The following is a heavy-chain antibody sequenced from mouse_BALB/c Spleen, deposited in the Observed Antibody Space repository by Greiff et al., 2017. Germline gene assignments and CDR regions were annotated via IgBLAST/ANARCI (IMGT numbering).Heavy chain of an antibody. V-gene: IGHV2-9*02. D-gene: IGHD2-14*01. Sequence: VMLVESGPGLVAPSQSLSITCTVSGFSLTSYGVHWVRQPPGKGLEWLGVIWAGGSTNYNSALMSRLSISKDNSKSQVFLKMNSLQTDDTAMYYCARDRYDVRMAYWGQGTLVTVSA. CDR1: GFSLTSYG. J-gene: IGHJ3*01. CDR3: ARDRYDVRMAY. CDR2: IWAGGST.